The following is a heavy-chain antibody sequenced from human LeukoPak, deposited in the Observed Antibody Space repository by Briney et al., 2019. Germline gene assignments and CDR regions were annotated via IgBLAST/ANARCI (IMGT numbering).Heavy chain of an antibody. CDR3: AKDSSAHDIVVVPAAPYFDY. V-gene: IGHV1-3*01. D-gene: IGHD2-2*01. CDR1: GYTFTSYA. CDR2: INAGNGNT. Sequence: ASVKVSCKASGYTFTSYAMHWARQAPGQRLEWMGWINAGNGNTKYSQKFQGRVTITRDTSASTAYMELSRLRSEDTAVYYCAKDSSAHDIVVVPAAPYFDYWGQGTLVTVSS. J-gene: IGHJ4*02.